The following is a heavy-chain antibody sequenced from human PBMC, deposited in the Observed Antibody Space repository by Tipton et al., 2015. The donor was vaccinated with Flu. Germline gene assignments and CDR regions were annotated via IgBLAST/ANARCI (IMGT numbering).Heavy chain of an antibody. V-gene: IGHV3-74*01. Sequence: GSLRLSCTASGFTFTNNWMHWVRLGPGKGLVWVSRISPDGTTTTYADSVKGRLTISRDNAKNTLHLQMNGLRAEDTAVYYCARGGLAPGNYWGQGTLVTVFS. CDR1: GFTFTNNW. CDR3: ARGGLAPGNY. D-gene: IGHD3-3*02. CDR2: ISPDGTTT. J-gene: IGHJ4*02.